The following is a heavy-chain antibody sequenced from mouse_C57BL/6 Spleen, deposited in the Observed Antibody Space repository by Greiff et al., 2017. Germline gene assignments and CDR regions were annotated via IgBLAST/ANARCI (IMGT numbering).Heavy chain of an antibody. V-gene: IGHV1-69*01. Sequence: VQLQQPGAELVMPGASVKLSCKASGYTFTSYWMHWVKQRPGQGLEWIGEIDPSDSYTNYNQKFKGKSTLTVDNSSSTAYMQLSSLPSEDSAVYYCVVGDYAMDDWGKGTAVTVST. CDR1: GYTFTSYW. CDR3: VVGDYAMDD. D-gene: IGHD1-1*01. J-gene: IGHJ4*01. CDR2: IDPSDSYT.